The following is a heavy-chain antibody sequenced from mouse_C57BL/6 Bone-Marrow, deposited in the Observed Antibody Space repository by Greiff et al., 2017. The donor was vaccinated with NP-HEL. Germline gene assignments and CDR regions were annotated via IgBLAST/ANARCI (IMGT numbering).Heavy chain of an antibody. J-gene: IGHJ1*03. D-gene: IGHD2-4*01. CDR3: ARRGRDYDDFDV. Sequence: DVKLVESGGDLVKPGGSLKLSCAASGFTFSSYGMSWVRQTPDKRLEWVATISSGGSYTYYPDSVKGRFTISRDNAKNTLYLQMSSLKSEDTAMYYCARRGRDYDDFDVWGTGTTVTVSS. CDR2: ISSGGSYT. V-gene: IGHV5-6*02. CDR1: GFTFSSYG.